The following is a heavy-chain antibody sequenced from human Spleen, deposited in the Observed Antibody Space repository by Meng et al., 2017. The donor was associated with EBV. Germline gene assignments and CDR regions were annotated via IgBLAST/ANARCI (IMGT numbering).Heavy chain of an antibody. V-gene: IGHV1-69*01. CDR3: ARETNFVSGDF. CDR2: IIPIFGTT. D-gene: IGHD1-1*01. J-gene: IGHJ4*02. Sequence: QVQMVQSGAEVKKAGSAVKVSCKASGGTFSSYAISWVRQAPGQGHEWMGDIIPIFGTTNYAQKFQGRVTISADESTSTAYMELSSLRSEDTAVYYCARETNFVSGDFWGQGTLVTVSS. CDR1: GGTFSSYA.